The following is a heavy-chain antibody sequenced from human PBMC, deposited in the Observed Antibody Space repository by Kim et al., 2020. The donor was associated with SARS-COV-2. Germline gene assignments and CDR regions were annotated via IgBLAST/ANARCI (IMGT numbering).Heavy chain of an antibody. J-gene: IGHJ2*01. V-gene: IGHV3-33*06. D-gene: IGHD1-26*01. CDR3: AKGGARFMYFDL. Sequence: GGSLRLSCAASGFTFSSYGMHWVRQAPGKGLEWVAVIWSDGSNKYYADSVKGRFTISRDNSKNTLYLQMNSLRAEDTAVYYCAKGGARFMYFDLWGRGTLVTVSS. CDR1: GFTFSSYG. CDR2: IWSDGSNK.